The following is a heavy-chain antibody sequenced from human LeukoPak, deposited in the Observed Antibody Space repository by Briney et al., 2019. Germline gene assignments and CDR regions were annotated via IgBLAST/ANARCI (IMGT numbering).Heavy chain of an antibody. J-gene: IGHJ5*02. CDR1: GFTFSNYA. Sequence: PGGSLRLSCAASGFTFSNYAMSWVRQAPGKGLEWVSSITSSSSYMYYADPVKGRFTISRDNAKNSLFLEVNSLRAEDTAVYYCARAKWAGTTDNWFDPWGQGTLVIVSS. D-gene: IGHD1-1*01. CDR3: ARAKWAGTTDNWFDP. CDR2: ITSSSSYM. V-gene: IGHV3-21*01.